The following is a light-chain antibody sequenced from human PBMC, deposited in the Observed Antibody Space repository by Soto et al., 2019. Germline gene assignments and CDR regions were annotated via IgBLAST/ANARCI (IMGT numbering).Light chain of an antibody. CDR3: QQYGSSPLT. J-gene: IGKJ1*01. CDR2: GAS. CDR1: QSVSSSY. Sequence: IALTQSPGTLSLSPGERATLSCRASQSVSSSYLAWYQQKPGQAPRLLIYGASSRATGIPDRFSGSGSGTDFTLTISKLEPEDFAVYYCQQYGSSPLTFGQGTKVDIK. V-gene: IGKV3-20*01.